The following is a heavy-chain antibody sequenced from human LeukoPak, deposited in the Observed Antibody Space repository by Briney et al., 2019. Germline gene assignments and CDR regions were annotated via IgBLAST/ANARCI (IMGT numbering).Heavy chain of an antibody. CDR3: ARGTVRGVKLTYYFDY. J-gene: IGHJ4*02. CDR1: GGSFSGYY. V-gene: IGHV4-34*01. D-gene: IGHD3-10*01. CDR2: INHSGST. Sequence: SETLSLTCAVYGGSFSGYYWSWIRQPPGKGLEWIGEINHSGSTNYNPSLKSRVTISVDTSKSQFSLKLSSVTAADTAVYYCARGTVRGVKLTYYFDYWGQGTLVTVSS.